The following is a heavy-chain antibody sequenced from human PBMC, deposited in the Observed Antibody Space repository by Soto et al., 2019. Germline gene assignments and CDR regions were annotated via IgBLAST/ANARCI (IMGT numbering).Heavy chain of an antibody. D-gene: IGHD2-21*01. CDR1: GFTFMNFV. Sequence: EVHLLESGGGVVQPWGSLRLSCAASGFTFMNFVMSWVRQAPGKGLEWVSAIRATGGQTFYADSVKGRFTISRDNSKNRLYLQIYSLRDEDTALYFCAQDRGWGVVSPSHDSWGQGTLVTVSS. CDR3: AQDRGWGVVSPSHDS. V-gene: IGHV3-23*01. J-gene: IGHJ4*02. CDR2: IRATGGQT.